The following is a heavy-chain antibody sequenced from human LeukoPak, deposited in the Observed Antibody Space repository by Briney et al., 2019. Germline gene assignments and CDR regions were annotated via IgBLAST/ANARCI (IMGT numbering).Heavy chain of an antibody. CDR3: AKDEPYYDILTGRYYYYMDV. CDR2: IRYDGSNK. CDR1: GFTFSSYG. J-gene: IGHJ6*03. D-gene: IGHD3-9*01. Sequence: GGSLRLSCAASGFTFSSYGMHWVRQAPGKGLEWMAFIRYDGSNKYYADSVKGRFTISRDNSKNTLYLQMNSLRPEDTAVYYCAKDEPYYDILTGRYYYYMDVWGKGTTVTISS. V-gene: IGHV3-30*02.